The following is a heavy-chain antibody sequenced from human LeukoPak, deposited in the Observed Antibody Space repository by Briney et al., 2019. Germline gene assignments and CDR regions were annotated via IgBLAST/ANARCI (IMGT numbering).Heavy chain of an antibody. CDR2: ISYDSSNK. Sequence: GGSVKLSCKASGFTFSSYAMHWVRQAPGQRLEWVAVISYDSSNKKYADSVQGRFTISRDNSKNTLYMQMNNLRAEDTAMYYCARNNILTGYYKGNLDYWGQGTLVTVSS. V-gene: IGHV3-30*04. CDR1: GFTFSSYA. D-gene: IGHD3-9*01. CDR3: ARNNILTGYYKGNLDY. J-gene: IGHJ4*02.